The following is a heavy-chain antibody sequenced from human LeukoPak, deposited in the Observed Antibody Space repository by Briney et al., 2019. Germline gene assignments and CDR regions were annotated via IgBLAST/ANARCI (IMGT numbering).Heavy chain of an antibody. Sequence: SETLSLTCTVSGGSISSYYWSWIRQPPGKGLEWIAYIYYSGSTNYNPSLKSRVTISVDTSKNQFSLKLSSVTAADTAVYYCTRSLGVVIHGGMDVWGQGTTVTVSS. CDR3: TRSLGVVIHGGMDV. V-gene: IGHV4-59*01. D-gene: IGHD3-3*01. J-gene: IGHJ6*02. CDR2: IYYSGST. CDR1: GGSISSYY.